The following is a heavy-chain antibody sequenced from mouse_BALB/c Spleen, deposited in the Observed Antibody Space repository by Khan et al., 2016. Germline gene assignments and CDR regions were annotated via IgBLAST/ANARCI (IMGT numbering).Heavy chain of an antibody. CDR1: EFSLTSYG. V-gene: IGHV2-6-1*01. Sequence: QVQLKESGPGLVAPSQSLSITCTISEFSLTSYGVHWVRQPPGKGLEWLVVIWSDGSTTYNSALKSRLSISKDNSKSQVFLKMNSLQTDDTAMYYCARHDSSGYYFDYWGQGTTLTVSS. D-gene: IGHD3-2*01. CDR3: ARHDSSGYYFDY. CDR2: IWSDGST. J-gene: IGHJ2*01.